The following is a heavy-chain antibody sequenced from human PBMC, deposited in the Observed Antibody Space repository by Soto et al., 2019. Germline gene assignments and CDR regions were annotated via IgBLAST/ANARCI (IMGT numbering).Heavy chain of an antibody. J-gene: IGHJ6*02. V-gene: IGHV1-3*01. CDR2: INGANGNT. CDR1: GYSFSTYS. Sequence: QVQVVQSGAEVKKPGASVKVSCKASGYSFSTYSMHWVRQAPGQGLEWMGWINGANGNTRYSQKFNDRVSISRDTPASTGYRELSSLRSEDTAVYYCARGKGMEENYYYHGMDVWGPGTTVIVSS. D-gene: IGHD1-1*01. CDR3: ARGKGMEENYYYHGMDV.